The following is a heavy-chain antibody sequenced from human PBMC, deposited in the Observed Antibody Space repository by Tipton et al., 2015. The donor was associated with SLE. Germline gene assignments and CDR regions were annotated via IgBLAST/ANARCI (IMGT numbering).Heavy chain of an antibody. CDR3: ARGLFGGSYDY. CDR1: GGSFSGYY. D-gene: IGHD1-26*01. V-gene: IGHV4-34*01. J-gene: IGHJ4*02. CDR2: INHSGST. Sequence: TLSLTCALYGGSFSGYYWSWIRQPPGKGLEWIGEINHSGSTNYNPSLKSRVTISVDTSKNQFSLKLSSVTAADTAVYYCARGLFGGSYDYWGQGTLVTVSS.